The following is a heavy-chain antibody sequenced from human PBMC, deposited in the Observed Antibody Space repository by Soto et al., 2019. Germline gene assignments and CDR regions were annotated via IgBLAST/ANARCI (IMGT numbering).Heavy chain of an antibody. V-gene: IGHV3-23*01. J-gene: IGHJ6*02. Sequence: QPGGSLRLSCAASGFTFSSYAMSWVRQAPGKGLEWVSAISGSGGSTYYADSVKGRFTISRDNSKNTLYLQMNSLRAEDTAVYYCAKFPAYSRQMSYYYYYGMDVWGQGTTVTVSS. D-gene: IGHD5-18*01. CDR1: GFTFSSYA. CDR2: ISGSGGST. CDR3: AKFPAYSRQMSYYYYYGMDV.